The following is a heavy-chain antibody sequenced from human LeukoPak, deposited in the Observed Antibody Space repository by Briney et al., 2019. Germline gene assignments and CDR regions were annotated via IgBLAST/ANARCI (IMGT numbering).Heavy chain of an antibody. Sequence: AGGSLRLSCAASGFTFSSYAMSWVRQAPGKGLEWVSAISGSGGSTYYADSVKGRFTISRDNSKNTLYLQMNSLRAEDTAVYYCAKDRRYCSGSSCYTIDYGGQGTLVTVSS. CDR3: AKDRRYCSGSSCYTIDY. CDR2: ISGSGGST. CDR1: GFTFSSYA. J-gene: IGHJ4*02. V-gene: IGHV3-23*01. D-gene: IGHD2-15*01.